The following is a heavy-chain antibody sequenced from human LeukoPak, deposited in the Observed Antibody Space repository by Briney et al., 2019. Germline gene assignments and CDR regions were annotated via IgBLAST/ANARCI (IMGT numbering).Heavy chain of an antibody. Sequence: ASVKVSCKASGYTFTSYDINWVRQATGQGLEWMGWMSPNSGNTGYAQKFQGRVTMTRNTSISTAYMELSSLRSEDTAVYYCARVGSRRRAWFDPWGQGTLVTVSS. CDR3: ARVGSRRRAWFDP. D-gene: IGHD1-26*01. CDR1: GYTFTSYD. J-gene: IGHJ5*02. V-gene: IGHV1-8*01. CDR2: MSPNSGNT.